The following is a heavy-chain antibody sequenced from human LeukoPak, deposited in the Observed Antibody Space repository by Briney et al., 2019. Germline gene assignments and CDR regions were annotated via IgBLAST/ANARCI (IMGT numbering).Heavy chain of an antibody. CDR1: GGAISSGSYY. D-gene: IGHD3-10*01. Sequence: PSETLSLTCTVSGGAISSGSYYWSWIRQPAGKGLEWIGRIYTSGSTNYNPSLKSRVTISVDTSKNQFSLKLSSVTAADTAVYYCARDPFGLWFGELPEPFDYWGQGTLVTVSS. J-gene: IGHJ4*02. CDR3: ARDPFGLWFGELPEPFDY. V-gene: IGHV4-61*02. CDR2: IYTSGST.